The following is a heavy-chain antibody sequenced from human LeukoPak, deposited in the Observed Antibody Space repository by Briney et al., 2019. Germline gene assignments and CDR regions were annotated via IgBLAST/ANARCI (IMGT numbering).Heavy chain of an antibody. CDR3: ARDLWAVAGNNYYYYGMDV. CDR1: GDTVSSNSAA. D-gene: IGHD6-19*01. V-gene: IGHV6-1*01. CDR2: TYYRSKWYN. Sequence: SQTLSLTCAISGDTVSSNSAAWNWIRQSPSRGLEWLGRTYYRSKWYNDYAVSVKSRITINPDTSKNQFSLELNSVTPEDAAVYYCARDLWAVAGNNYYYYGMDVWGQGTTVTVSS. J-gene: IGHJ6*02.